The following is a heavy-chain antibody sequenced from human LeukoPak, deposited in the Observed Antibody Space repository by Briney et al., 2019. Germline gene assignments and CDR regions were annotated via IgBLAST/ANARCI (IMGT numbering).Heavy chain of an antibody. CDR3: ARVLDYYGSGTRDFDY. Sequence: SETLSLTCTVSGYSISTGYYWGWIRQPPGKGLEWIGSMYHSGSTYYNPSLKSRVTMSADTSKNQFSLKLNSVTAADTAVYYCARVLDYYGSGTRDFDYWGQGILVTVSS. D-gene: IGHD3-10*01. J-gene: IGHJ4*02. CDR2: MYHSGST. V-gene: IGHV4-38-2*02. CDR1: GYSISTGYY.